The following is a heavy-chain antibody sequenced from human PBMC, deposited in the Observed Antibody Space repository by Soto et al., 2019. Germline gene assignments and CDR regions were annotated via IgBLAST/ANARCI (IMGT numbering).Heavy chain of an antibody. D-gene: IGHD4-4*01. CDR2: IIPTFGTT. CDR3: AGASDSTWYNWLDP. V-gene: IGHV1-69*13. Sequence: ASVKVSCKAPGGNFSSNGIRWVRQAPGQGLELMGGIIPTFGTTNYAHKFRGRVTITADESTGTAYMELSSLRSDDTAVYYCAGASDSTWYNWLDPWGQGTLVTVS. J-gene: IGHJ5*02. CDR1: GGNFSSNG.